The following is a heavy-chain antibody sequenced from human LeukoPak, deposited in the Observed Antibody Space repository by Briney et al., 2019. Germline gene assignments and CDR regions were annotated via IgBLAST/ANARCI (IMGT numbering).Heavy chain of an antibody. CDR3: VKGPYYDILTGYYQGDHDAFDI. Sequence: GGSLRLSCSASGFTFSSYAMHWVRQAPGKGLEDVSAISSNGGSTYYADSVKGRFTISRDNSKNTLYLQMSSLRAEDTAVYYCVKGPYYDILTGYYQGDHDAFDIWGQGTMVTVSS. CDR1: GFTFSSYA. D-gene: IGHD3-9*01. J-gene: IGHJ3*02. CDR2: ISSNGGST. V-gene: IGHV3-64D*06.